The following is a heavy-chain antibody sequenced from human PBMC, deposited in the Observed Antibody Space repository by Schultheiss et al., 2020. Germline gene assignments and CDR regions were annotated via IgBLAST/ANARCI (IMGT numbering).Heavy chain of an antibody. Sequence: SCAASGFTFSSYGMHWARQAPGKGLEWVAVISDDGITKFYAESVKGRFTISRDSSKNTLYLQMNSLRPEDTAVYYCAKKAQPGAAVVGVDYWGQGTLVTVAS. V-gene: IGHV3-30*18. CDR1: GFTFSSYG. CDR3: AKKAQPGAAVVGVDY. CDR2: ISDDGITK. J-gene: IGHJ4*02. D-gene: IGHD6-19*01.